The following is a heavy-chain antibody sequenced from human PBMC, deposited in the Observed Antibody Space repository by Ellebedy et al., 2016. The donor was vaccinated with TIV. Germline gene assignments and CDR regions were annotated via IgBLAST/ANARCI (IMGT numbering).Heavy chain of an antibody. Sequence: GGSLRLXXAASGFTFSAYTMSWVRQAPGMGLEWISAIRGIGGSRYYADSVKGRFTISRDNAKNSLYLQMNSLRDEDAAVYYCARVRDSSEDWGQGTLVTVSS. CDR3: ARVRDSSED. J-gene: IGHJ4*02. V-gene: IGHV3-23*01. CDR2: IRGIGGSR. D-gene: IGHD3-22*01. CDR1: GFTFSAYT.